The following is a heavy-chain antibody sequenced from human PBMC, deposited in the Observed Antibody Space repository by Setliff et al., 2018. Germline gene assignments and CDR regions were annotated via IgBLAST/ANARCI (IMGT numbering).Heavy chain of an antibody. CDR2: LIPMFGTP. V-gene: IGHV1-69*05. J-gene: IGHJ6*03. Sequence: SVKVSCKASGYTFSNYGISWVRQAPGQGLEWMGGLIPMFGTPGYAQKFQGRLTITTVGSTSTAYMELSSLRSEDTAVYYCARADYIRYFYMDAWGKGTTVTVSS. CDR1: GYTFSNYG. D-gene: IGHD4-4*01. CDR3: ARADYIRYFYMDA.